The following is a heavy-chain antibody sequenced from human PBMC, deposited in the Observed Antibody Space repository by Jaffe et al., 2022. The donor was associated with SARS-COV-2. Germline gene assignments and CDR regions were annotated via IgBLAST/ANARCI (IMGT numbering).Heavy chain of an antibody. Sequence: EVQLVESGGGLVKPGGSLRLSCAASGFTFSSYSMNWVRQAPGKGLEWVSSISSSSSYIYYADSVKGRFTISRDNAKNSLYLQMNSLRAEDTAVYYCARIVSTLDYYYYYGMDVWGQGTTVTVSS. CDR2: ISSSSSYI. CDR3: ARIVSTLDYYYYYGMDV. J-gene: IGHJ6*02. D-gene: IGHD3-16*02. V-gene: IGHV3-21*01. CDR1: GFTFSSYS.